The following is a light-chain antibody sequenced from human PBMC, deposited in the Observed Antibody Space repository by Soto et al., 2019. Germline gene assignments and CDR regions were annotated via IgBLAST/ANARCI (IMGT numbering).Light chain of an antibody. V-gene: IGKV3-20*01. Sequence: EIVLTQSPGTLSLSPRERATLSCRASQSVSNAYLAWYQHKVGQSPRLLIDGASNMAPGIPDRFSGSGSGTDFILIISRLEPEDFAVYYCQQYAASPRTFGQGTQVAVK. J-gene: IGKJ1*01. CDR1: QSVSNAY. CDR3: QQYAASPRT. CDR2: GAS.